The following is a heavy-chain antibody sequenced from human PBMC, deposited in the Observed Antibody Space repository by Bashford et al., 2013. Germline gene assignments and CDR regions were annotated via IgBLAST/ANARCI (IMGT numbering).Heavy chain of an antibody. D-gene: IGHD3-3*01. CDR3: ARGHFWSGYNWFDP. J-gene: IGHJ5*02. CDR2: IYYSGST. Sequence: SETLSLTCTVSGGSISSSSYYWGWIRQPPGKGLEWIGSIYYSGSTYYNPSLMSRFTLAVDTSKNQFSLKLSSVTAADTAVYYCARGHFWSGYNWFDPWGQGTLVTVSS. V-gene: IGHV4-39*07. CDR1: GGSISSSSYY.